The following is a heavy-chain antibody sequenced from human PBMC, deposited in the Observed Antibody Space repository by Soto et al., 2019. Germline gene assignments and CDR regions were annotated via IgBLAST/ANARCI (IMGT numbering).Heavy chain of an antibody. CDR2: IYWNDDK. J-gene: IGHJ4*02. D-gene: IGHD2-15*01. CDR1: GFSLSTSGVG. V-gene: IGHV2-5*01. Sequence: SGPTLAKPTQTLTLTCTFSGFSLSTSGVGVGWIRQPPGKALECLALIYWNDDKLYSPSLKIRLTITKDTSKNQVVLTMTNMDPVDTATYCCAPQVVVGTFDYWGQGTLVTVSS. CDR3: APQVVVGTFDY.